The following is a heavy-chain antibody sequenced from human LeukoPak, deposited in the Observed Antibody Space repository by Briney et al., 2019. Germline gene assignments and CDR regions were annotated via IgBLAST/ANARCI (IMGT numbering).Heavy chain of an antibody. Sequence: GGSLRLSCAASGFTFSSYGMHWVRTAPGKELEWVAVIWYDGSNKYYADSVKGRFTISRDNYKNSLYLQMNSLRAEDTAVYYCARAFNWDNAFDIWGQGTMVIVSS. D-gene: IGHD1/OR15-1a*01. CDR2: IWYDGSNK. V-gene: IGHV3-33*01. CDR3: ARAFNWDNAFDI. J-gene: IGHJ3*02. CDR1: GFTFSSYG.